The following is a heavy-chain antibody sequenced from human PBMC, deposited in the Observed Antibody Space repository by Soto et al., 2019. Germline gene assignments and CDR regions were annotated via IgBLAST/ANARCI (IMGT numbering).Heavy chain of an antibody. CDR2: VRSKTTDFAT. J-gene: IGHJ3*02. Sequence: EVKFVESGGGLVQPGESLKLSCTASGFTFSDSALHWVRQAPEKGLEWVGRVRSKTTDFATAYAASVNGRFTISRDDSKNTAYLQMNSLKTEDTAVYYCASYNSVSNPGFDIWGQGTMVTVSS. CDR3: ASYNSVSNPGFDI. CDR1: GFTFSDSA. D-gene: IGHD1-1*01. V-gene: IGHV3-73*02.